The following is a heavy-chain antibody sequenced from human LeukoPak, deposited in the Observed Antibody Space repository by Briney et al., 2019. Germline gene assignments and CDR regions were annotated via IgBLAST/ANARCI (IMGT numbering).Heavy chain of an antibody. J-gene: IGHJ4*02. D-gene: IGHD3-10*01. V-gene: IGHV1-2*02. Sequence: ASVTVSCKASGYTFTVYYMHWVRQAPGQGREWMGWINPNSGGTNYAQKFQGRVTMTRDTSISTAYMELSRLRSDDTAVYYCARADVLWFGELVDYWGQGTLVTVSS. CDR3: ARADVLWFGELVDY. CDR2: INPNSGGT. CDR1: GYTFTVYY.